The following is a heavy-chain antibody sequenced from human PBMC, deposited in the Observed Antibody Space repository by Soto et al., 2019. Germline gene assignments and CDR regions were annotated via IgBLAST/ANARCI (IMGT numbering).Heavy chain of an antibody. Sequence: QVQLVQSGAEVKKPGSSVKVSCKASGGTFSSYAISWVRQAPGHGLEWMGGFIPIFGTANYAQKFQGRVTITADESTSTAYMELSSLRSEDTDVYYCARDPDSGSDSVRFDYWGQGTLVTVSS. CDR2: FIPIFGTA. V-gene: IGHV1-69*01. D-gene: IGHD1-26*01. CDR1: GGTFSSYA. CDR3: ARDPDSGSDSVRFDY. J-gene: IGHJ4*02.